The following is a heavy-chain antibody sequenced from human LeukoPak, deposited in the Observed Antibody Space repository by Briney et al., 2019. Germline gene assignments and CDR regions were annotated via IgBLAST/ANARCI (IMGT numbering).Heavy chain of an antibody. CDR3: ARDSGVRGVLLDY. J-gene: IGHJ4*02. CDR1: GGTFSSYA. V-gene: IGHV1-69*04. D-gene: IGHD3-10*01. Sequence: SSVKVSCKASGGTFSSYAISWVRQAPGQGLEWMGRIIPILGIANYAQKFQGRVTITADKSTSTAYMELSSLRSEDTAVYYCARDSGVRGVLLDYWGQGTLVTVSS. CDR2: IIPILGIA.